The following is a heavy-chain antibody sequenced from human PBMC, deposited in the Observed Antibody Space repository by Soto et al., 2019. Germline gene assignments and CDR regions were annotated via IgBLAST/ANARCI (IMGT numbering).Heavy chain of an antibody. CDR2: ISGSSIGT. V-gene: IGHV3-23*01. J-gene: IGHJ4*02. CDR3: ASGGYCTSASCRPTYFDF. CDR1: GLTFSTYA. D-gene: IGHD2-2*01. Sequence: GGSLRLSCAASGLTFSTYAMTWVRQAPGKGLEWVSAISGSSIGTYYADSVKGRFTISRDNSKNTLFLQMNSLRVEDTALYYCASGGYCTSASCRPTYFDFWGQGIPVTVSS.